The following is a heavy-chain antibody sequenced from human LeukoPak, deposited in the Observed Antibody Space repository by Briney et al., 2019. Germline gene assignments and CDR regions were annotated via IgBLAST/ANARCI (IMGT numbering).Heavy chain of an antibody. V-gene: IGHV3-23*01. D-gene: IGHD2-2*01. J-gene: IGHJ6*03. CDR2: ITLSGGST. Sequence: GGSLRLSCAASGFTFSSYDMSWVRQAPGKGLEWGSSITLSGGSTFYADSVMGRFTISRDNSQNTLYLQMNSLSAEDTAVYYCAKRGNPAVGHRYLDVWGKGTTVSVSS. CDR3: AKRGNPAVGHRYLDV. CDR1: GFTFSSYD.